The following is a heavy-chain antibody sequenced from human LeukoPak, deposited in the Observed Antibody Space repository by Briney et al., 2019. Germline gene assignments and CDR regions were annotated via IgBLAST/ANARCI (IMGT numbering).Heavy chain of an antibody. CDR1: GYNFNTYG. D-gene: IGHD2-2*01. Sequence: ASVKVTCKASGYNFNTYGISWVRQAPGQGLEWMGWISSSTGNTKYAQKLQDRVTMTTDTSTSTAYLYLRNLRSDDTAVYYCVRLPLGYCSSTSCLDWGQGTLVTVSS. V-gene: IGHV1-18*01. J-gene: IGHJ4*02. CDR2: ISSSTGNT. CDR3: VRLPLGYCSSTSCLD.